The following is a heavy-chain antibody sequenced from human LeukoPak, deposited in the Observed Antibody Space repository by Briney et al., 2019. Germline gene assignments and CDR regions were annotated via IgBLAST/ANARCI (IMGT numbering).Heavy chain of an antibody. CDR3: ASDSISMNAFDA. D-gene: IGHD3-22*01. CDR2: ISYIGST. CDR1: GGSFTTHY. Sequence: SETLSLTCTVSGGSFTTHYWSWIRQPPGKGLEWIGYISYIGSTNYNPSLKRRVIISLDTSNNEVSLMLTYVTAADTAVYYCASDSISMNAFDAWGQGTMVTVSS. J-gene: IGHJ3*01. V-gene: IGHV4-59*11.